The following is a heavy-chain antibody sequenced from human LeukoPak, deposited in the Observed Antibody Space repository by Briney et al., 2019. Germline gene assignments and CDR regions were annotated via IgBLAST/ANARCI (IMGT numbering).Heavy chain of an antibody. J-gene: IGHJ4*02. D-gene: IGHD5-18*01. Sequence: GGSLGLSCAASGFNFIDYSMNWVRQAPGKGLEWVSSISSSSSSIYYADSVKGRFTISRDNAKNSLYLQMNSLRAEDTAVYYCARASGDIVETATMGSYWGQGTLVTVSS. V-gene: IGHV3-21*01. CDR1: GFNFIDYS. CDR3: ARASGDIVETATMGSY. CDR2: ISSSSSSI.